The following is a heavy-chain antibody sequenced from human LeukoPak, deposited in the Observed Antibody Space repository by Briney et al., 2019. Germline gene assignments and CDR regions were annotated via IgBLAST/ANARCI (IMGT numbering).Heavy chain of an antibody. CDR1: GGSFSGYY. J-gene: IGHJ6*02. CDR3: ARITLFPPVYYYYGMDV. D-gene: IGHD3-16*01. CDR2: INHSGST. Sequence: PSETLSLTCAVYGGSFSGYYWSWIRQPPGKGLEWIGEINHSGSTNYNPSLKSRVTISVDTSKNQFSLRLSSVTAADTAVYYCARITLFPPVYYYYGMDVWGQGTTVTVSS. V-gene: IGHV4-34*01.